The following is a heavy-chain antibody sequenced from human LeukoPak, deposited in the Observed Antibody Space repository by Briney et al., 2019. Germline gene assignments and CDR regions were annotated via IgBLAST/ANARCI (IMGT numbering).Heavy chain of an antibody. CDR2: ISSNGGST. V-gene: IGHV3-64D*09. CDR1: GFXFSSYA. J-gene: IGHJ5*02. CDR3: VKDDRYFYGSGSPS. Sequence: GGSLRLSCSASGFXFSSYAIHWVRQAPGKGLEFVSTISSNGGSTYYADSVKGRFTISRDNSKNTLYLQVSSLRAEDTALYYCVKDDRYFYGSGSPSWGQGTLVTVPS. D-gene: IGHD3-10*01.